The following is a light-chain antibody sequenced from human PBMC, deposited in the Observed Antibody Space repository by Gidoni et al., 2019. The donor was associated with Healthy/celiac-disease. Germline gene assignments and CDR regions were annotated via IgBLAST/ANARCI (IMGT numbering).Light chain of an antibody. J-gene: IGKJ4*01. CDR2: GAS. CDR1: QSVSSSY. Sequence: ETALTQSPGTLSLSPGERATLSCRASQSVSSSYLAWYQQKPGQAPRLLLDGASSRATGIPDRFSGSGSGTDFTLTISRLEPEDFAVYYCQQYGSSPTFGGGTKVEIK. V-gene: IGKV3-20*01. CDR3: QQYGSSPT.